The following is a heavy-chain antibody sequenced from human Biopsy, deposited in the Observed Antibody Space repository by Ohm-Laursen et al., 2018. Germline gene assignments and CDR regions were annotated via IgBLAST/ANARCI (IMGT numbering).Heavy chain of an antibody. Sequence: PSDTLSLTCSVFGKTFSDYQWSWIRQPPGKGLEWIGHINQDGTTNYNPSLKSRVSISANASKYKFSLRLASVTAADTAVYLCGNEVHGRDYWGLGAQVTVAS. D-gene: IGHD2-15*01. V-gene: IGHV4-34*08. J-gene: IGHJ4*02. CDR1: GKTFSDYQ. CDR3: GNEVHGRDY. CDR2: INQDGTT.